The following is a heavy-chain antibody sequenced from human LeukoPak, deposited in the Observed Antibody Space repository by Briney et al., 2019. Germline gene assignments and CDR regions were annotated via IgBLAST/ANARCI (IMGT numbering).Heavy chain of an antibody. J-gene: IGHJ4*02. CDR2: IYHSGNT. D-gene: IGHD3-22*01. V-gene: IGHV4-38-2*01. CDR3: ARVRFFDSSGYYYDFDY. CDR1: GYSISSGYY. Sequence: SETLSLTCVVSGYSISSGYYWGWIRQPPGKGLEYIGIIYHSGNTYYNPSLNSRVTISVDTSKNQFSLKLRSVTAADAAVYYCARVRFFDSSGYYYDFDYWGQGALVTVSS.